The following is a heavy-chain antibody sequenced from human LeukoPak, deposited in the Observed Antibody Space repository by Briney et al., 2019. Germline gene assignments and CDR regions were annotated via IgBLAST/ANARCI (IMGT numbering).Heavy chain of an antibody. CDR1: GFTFSNYW. V-gene: IGHV3-74*03. Sequence: GGSLRLSCAASGFTFSNYWIHWVRQAPGEGLVWVSRIDNAGSVTTYADSVKGRFTISRDNAENTLYLQMNSLRVEDTAVYYCVRSAFHAGSGNYYDYWGQGTLVTVSS. CDR2: IDNAGSVT. CDR3: VRSAFHAGSGNYYDY. J-gene: IGHJ4*02. D-gene: IGHD3-22*01.